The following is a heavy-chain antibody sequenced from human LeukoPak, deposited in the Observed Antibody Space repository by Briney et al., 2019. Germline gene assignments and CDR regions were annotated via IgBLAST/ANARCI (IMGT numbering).Heavy chain of an antibody. V-gene: IGHV3-53*01. CDR2: IYSGGTT. J-gene: IGHJ4*02. D-gene: IGHD6-13*01. CDR3: ARAPYSSLYYFDY. Sequence: PGWSLRLSCAASAFTVSTNFMSWVRQAPGKGLEWVSVIYSGGTTYYADSVKGRFTISRDNSKNTLYFQMITLRADDTAVYYCARAPYSSLYYFDYWGQGTLVTVSS. CDR1: AFTVSTNF.